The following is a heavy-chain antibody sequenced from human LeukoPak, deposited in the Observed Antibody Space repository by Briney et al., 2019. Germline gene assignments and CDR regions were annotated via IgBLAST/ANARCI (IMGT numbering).Heavy chain of an antibody. CDR3: TRVGYIDEGIDY. D-gene: IGHD5-24*01. CDR1: GVTFSNDW. CDR2: IKQDGSEK. V-gene: IGHV3-7*04. J-gene: IGHJ4*02. Sequence: GGSLRLSCVASGVTFSNDWLSWVRQAPGKGLEWLANIKQDGSEKSYVDSVKGRFTISRDNAKNSLYLQMNSLRAEDTAIYYCTRVGYIDEGIDYWGQGTLVTVSS.